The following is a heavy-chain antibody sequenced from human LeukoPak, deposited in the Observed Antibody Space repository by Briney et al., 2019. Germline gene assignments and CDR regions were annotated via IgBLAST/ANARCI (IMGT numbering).Heavy chain of an antibody. Sequence: GGSLRLSCAASGFTFRDYYMSWIRQAPGKGLEWVGFIRSKAYGGTTEYAASVKGRFTISRDDSKSIAYLQMNSLKTEDTAVYYCTRDGLDYYGSGSYREIGLDYWGQGTLATVSS. J-gene: IGHJ4*02. CDR2: IRSKAYGGTT. V-gene: IGHV3-49*03. D-gene: IGHD3-10*01. CDR1: GFTFRDYY. CDR3: TRDGLDYYGSGSYREIGLDY.